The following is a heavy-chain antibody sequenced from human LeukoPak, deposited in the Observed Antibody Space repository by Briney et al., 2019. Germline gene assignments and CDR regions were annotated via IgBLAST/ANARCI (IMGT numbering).Heavy chain of an antibody. CDR3: ARGALSCLGTTMNWFDP. D-gene: IGHD1-1*01. Sequence: PGGSLRLSCAASGFTFSIYAMQWVRQAPGKGLEWVAAISFDGGNKYYVDSVKGRFTISRDNSKDTLYLQMNSLRVEDTAVYYCARGALSCLGTTMNWFDPWGQGTLVTVSS. CDR1: GFTFSIYA. J-gene: IGHJ5*01. V-gene: IGHV3-30-3*01. CDR2: ISFDGGNK.